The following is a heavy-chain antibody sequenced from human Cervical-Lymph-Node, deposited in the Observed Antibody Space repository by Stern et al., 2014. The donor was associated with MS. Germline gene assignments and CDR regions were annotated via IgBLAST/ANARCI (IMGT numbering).Heavy chain of an antibody. Sequence: EVQLVESGGGLVKPGGSLLLSCAASGFPFSSHSMNWVRQAPGKGLEWLSSISSVGSFYAESVQGRFTISRDNAKDSLFLQMNSLRVDDTAVYYCAREPQGGAWYYGMDVWGQGTTVTVSS. D-gene: IGHD1-26*01. J-gene: IGHJ6*02. CDR1: GFPFSSHS. V-gene: IGHV3-21*06. CDR2: ISSVGS. CDR3: AREPQGGAWYYGMDV.